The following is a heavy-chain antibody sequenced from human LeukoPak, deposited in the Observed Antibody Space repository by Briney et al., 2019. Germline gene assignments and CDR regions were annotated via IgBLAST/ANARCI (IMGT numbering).Heavy chain of an antibody. CDR1: GGSISSYY. V-gene: IGHV4-59*01. CDR3: ARTYYYDSSGYYYVYFDL. D-gene: IGHD3-22*01. CDR2: IYYSGST. J-gene: IGHJ2*01. Sequence: SETLSLTCTVSGGSISSYYWSWIRQPPGKGLEWIGYIYYSGSTNYNPSLKSRVTISVDTSMNQFSLKLSSVTAADTAVYYCARTYYYDSSGYYYVYFDLWGRGTLVTVSS.